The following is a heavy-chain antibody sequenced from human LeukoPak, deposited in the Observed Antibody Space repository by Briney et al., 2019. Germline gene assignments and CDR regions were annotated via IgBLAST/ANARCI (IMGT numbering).Heavy chain of an antibody. CDR3: ARVRYSGSYSPDY. CDR2: IIPIFGTA. V-gene: IGHV1-69*13. J-gene: IGHJ4*02. CDR1: GGTFSSYA. D-gene: IGHD1-26*01. Sequence: SVTVSCKASGGTFSSYAISWVRQAPGQGLEWMGGIIPIFGTANYAQKFQGRVTITADESTSTAYMEPSSLRSEDTAVYYCARVRYSGSYSPDYWGQGTLVTVSS.